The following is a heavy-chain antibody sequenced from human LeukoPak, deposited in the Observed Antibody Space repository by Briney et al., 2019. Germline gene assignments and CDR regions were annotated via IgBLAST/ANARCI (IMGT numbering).Heavy chain of an antibody. J-gene: IGHJ4*02. V-gene: IGHV4-34*01. CDR1: GGSFSGYY. CDR3: ARGMNVWGSYRPYYFDY. CDR2: INHSGST. Sequence: SETLSLTCAVYGGSFSGYYWSWIRQPPGKGLEWIGEINHSGSTNYNPSLKSRVTISVDTSKNQFSLKLSSVTAADTAVYYCARGMNVWGSYRPYYFDYWGQGTLVTVFS. D-gene: IGHD3-16*02.